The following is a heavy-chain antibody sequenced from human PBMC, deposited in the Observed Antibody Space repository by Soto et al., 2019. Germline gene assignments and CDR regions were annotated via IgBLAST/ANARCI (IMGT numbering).Heavy chain of an antibody. V-gene: IGHV1-69*01. Sequence: QVQLVQSGAEVKKPGSSVKVSCKAYGGTFSSYAISWVRQAPGQGLEWIGGIIPIFGTANYAQKFQGRVKITADESTSTAYMELSSLRSEDTAVYYCARDTGYCGSTSCLAPRAFDYWGQGTLVTVSS. CDR2: IIPIFGTA. D-gene: IGHD2-2*01. J-gene: IGHJ4*02. CDR3: ARDTGYCGSTSCLAPRAFDY. CDR1: GGTFSSYA.